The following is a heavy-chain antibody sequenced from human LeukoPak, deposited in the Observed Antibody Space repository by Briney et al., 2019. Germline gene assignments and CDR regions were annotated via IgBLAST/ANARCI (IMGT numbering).Heavy chain of an antibody. J-gene: IGHJ3*02. V-gene: IGHV3-48*01. CDR2: IISSSSTI. Sequence: PGGPLRLSCSASEFTFSSYSMNWVRQAPGKGLEGVSYIISSSSTIYYADSVKGRCTISRDNAKNSLYLQMNSLRAEDTAVYYCARDLGYGDYLDAFDIWGQGTMVTVSS. CDR1: EFTFSSYS. CDR3: ARDLGYGDYLDAFDI. D-gene: IGHD4-17*01.